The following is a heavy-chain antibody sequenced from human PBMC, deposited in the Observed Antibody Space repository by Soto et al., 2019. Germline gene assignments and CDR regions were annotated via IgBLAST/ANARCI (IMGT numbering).Heavy chain of an antibody. D-gene: IGHD2-2*01. Sequence: GGSLRLSCAASGFTFSSYWMSWVRQAPGKGLEWVANIKQDGSEKYYVDSVKGRFTISRDNAKNSLYLQMNSLRAEDTAVYYCARVSAASMHYYYYYMDVWGKGTTVTVSS. CDR1: GFTFSSYW. V-gene: IGHV3-7*01. CDR2: IKQDGSEK. J-gene: IGHJ6*03. CDR3: ARVSAASMHYYYYYMDV.